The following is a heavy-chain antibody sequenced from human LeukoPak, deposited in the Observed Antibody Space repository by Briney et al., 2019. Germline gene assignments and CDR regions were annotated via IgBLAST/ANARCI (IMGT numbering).Heavy chain of an antibody. CDR2: VYSGDGT. CDR3: ARGYLIDY. Sequence: GGSLRLSCAASGFTVNSNYMSWVRQAPGKGLEWVSVVYSGDGTYYADSVKGRFTISRDDSTNTLYLLMNSLRAEDTAVYYCARGYLIDYWGQVTLVTVSS. D-gene: IGHD1-26*01. V-gene: IGHV3-66*01. J-gene: IGHJ4*02. CDR1: GFTVNSNY.